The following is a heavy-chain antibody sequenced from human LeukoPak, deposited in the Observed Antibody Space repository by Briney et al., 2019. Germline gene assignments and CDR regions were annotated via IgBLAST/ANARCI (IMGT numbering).Heavy chain of an antibody. CDR1: GYTFTSYD. D-gene: IGHD5-24*01. Sequence: VASVKVSCKASGYTFTSYDINWVRQAPGQGLEWMGWINPNSGGTNYAQKFQGRVTMTRDTSISTAYMELSRLRSDDTAVYYCARVGRWLHFWGQGTLVTVSS. V-gene: IGHV1-2*02. CDR2: INPNSGGT. J-gene: IGHJ4*02. CDR3: ARVGRWLHF.